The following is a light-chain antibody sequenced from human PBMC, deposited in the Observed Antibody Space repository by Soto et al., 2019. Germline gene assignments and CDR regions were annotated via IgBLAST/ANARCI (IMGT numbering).Light chain of an antibody. V-gene: IGKV1-9*01. CDR2: SSS. CDR1: PGMSNY. Sequence: DIQLTQSPSFLSASVGDTVIITCRASPGMSNYLSWYQQKPGKVPKLLIRSSSTLQSGVTPRFSGGRSGTEFALTVSSLQPDDSGIYYCQPLKGYQLVFGGGNNAEIK. CDR3: QPLKGYQLV. J-gene: IGKJ4*01.